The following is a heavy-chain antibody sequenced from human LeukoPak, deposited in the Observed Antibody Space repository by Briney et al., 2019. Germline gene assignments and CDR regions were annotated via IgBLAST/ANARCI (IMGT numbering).Heavy chain of an antibody. J-gene: IGHJ6*02. CDR3: TRDPGDYYYYYGMDV. CDR2: IRSKAYGGTT. V-gene: IGHV3-49*03. D-gene: IGHD4-17*01. CDR1: GFTFGDYA. Sequence: GRSLRLSCTASGFTFGDYAMSWFRQAPGKGLEWVGFIRSKAYGGTTEYAASVKGRFTISGDDSKSIAYLQMNSLKTEDTAVYYCTRDPGDYYYYYGMDVWGQGTTVTVSS.